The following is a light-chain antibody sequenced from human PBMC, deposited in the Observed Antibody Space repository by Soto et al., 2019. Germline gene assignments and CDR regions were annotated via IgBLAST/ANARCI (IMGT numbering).Light chain of an antibody. Sequence: QSALSQPASVSGSRGQSISISCTGSSSDVGTYNLVSWYQQRPGKGPKLMIYEGNKRPSGVSSRFSGSKSGDTASLTISGLQAEDEADYYCSSYVTGSTLVFGGGTKLTVL. J-gene: IGLJ2*01. CDR3: SSYVTGSTLV. CDR1: SSDVGTYNL. CDR2: EGN. V-gene: IGLV2-23*01.